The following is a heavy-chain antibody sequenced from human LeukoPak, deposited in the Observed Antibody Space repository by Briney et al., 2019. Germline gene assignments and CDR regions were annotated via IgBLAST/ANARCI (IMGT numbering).Heavy chain of an antibody. CDR2: INPDGRSK. J-gene: IGHJ4*02. V-gene: IGHV3-7*01. CDR3: VTTSRNVPFDY. CDR1: GFSFSSYW. D-gene: IGHD1-1*01. Sequence: PGGSLRLSCAASGFSFSSYWMFWVRQSPGKGLEWLASINPDGRSKQYVDSVKGRFTISRDNAKNSLYLQMNSLRVDDTAMYYCVTTSRNVPFDYWGQGTLATVSS.